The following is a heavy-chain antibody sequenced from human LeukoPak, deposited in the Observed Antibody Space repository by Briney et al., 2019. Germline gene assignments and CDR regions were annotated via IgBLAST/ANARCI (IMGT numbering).Heavy chain of an antibody. CDR3: AKDGNRLELYDILTGYYSEFHYFDY. CDR1: GFTFSTYA. Sequence: GGSLRLSCAASGFTFSTYAMHWVRQAPGKGLEWVSGISWNSGSIGYADSVKGRFTISRDNAKNSLYLQMNSLRAEDTALYYCAKDGNRLELYDILTGYYSEFHYFDYWGQGTLVTVSS. J-gene: IGHJ4*02. CDR2: ISWNSGSI. V-gene: IGHV3-9*01. D-gene: IGHD3-9*01.